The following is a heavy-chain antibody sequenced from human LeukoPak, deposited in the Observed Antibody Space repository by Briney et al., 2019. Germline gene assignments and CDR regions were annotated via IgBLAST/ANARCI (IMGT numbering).Heavy chain of an antibody. V-gene: IGHV4-34*01. Sequence: SETLSLTCAVYGGSFSGYYWSWIRQPPGKGLEWIGEINHSGSTNYNPSLKSRVTISVDTSKNQFSLKLSSVTAADTAVYYCARGRYAGYDILTGYTNYFGYWGQGTLVTVSS. CDR3: ARGRYAGYDILTGYTNYFGY. D-gene: IGHD3-9*01. CDR1: GGSFSGYY. CDR2: INHSGST. J-gene: IGHJ4*02.